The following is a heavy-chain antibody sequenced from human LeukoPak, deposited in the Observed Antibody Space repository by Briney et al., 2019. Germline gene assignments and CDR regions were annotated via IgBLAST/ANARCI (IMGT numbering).Heavy chain of an antibody. CDR1: GGTFRTYT. Sequence: ASVKVSWKASGGTFRTYTITWVRKAPGQGLEWIGGIIPVFGTANYAQKFQGRVTVATDESTSTAYLELSSLRSDDTAIYYCARVDRYYYYLDAWGKGTAVTVSS. CDR2: IIPVFGTA. J-gene: IGHJ6*03. V-gene: IGHV1-69*05. CDR3: ARVDRYYYYLDA.